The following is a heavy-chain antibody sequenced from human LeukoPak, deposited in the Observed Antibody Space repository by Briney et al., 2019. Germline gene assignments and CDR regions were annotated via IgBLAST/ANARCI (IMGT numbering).Heavy chain of an antibody. V-gene: IGHV3-74*01. J-gene: IGHJ4*02. CDR2: INTDTRGT. D-gene: IGHD3-16*01. Sequence: GGSLRLSCAASGLTFTDYWMHWVRQVPGKGLVWVSIINTDTRGTYYADSVKGRFTISRDNAKSTLYLQMDSLRAEDTAVYYCARAGAYHFDNWGQGTLVTVSS. CDR3: ARAGAYHFDN. CDR1: GLTFTDYW.